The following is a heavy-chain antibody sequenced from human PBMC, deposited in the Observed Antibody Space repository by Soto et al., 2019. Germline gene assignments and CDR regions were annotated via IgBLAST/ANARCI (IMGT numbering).Heavy chain of an antibody. V-gene: IGHV4-30-2*01. CDR2: IYHSGST. CDR3: ASGYDFWCGYYTSYYYGMDV. CDR1: GGSISSGGYS. D-gene: IGHD3-3*01. Sequence: QLQLQESGSGLVKPSQTLSLTCAVSGGSISSGGYSWSWIRQPPGKGLEWIGYIYHSGSTYYNPSLKSRVTISVDRSKNQFPPKLSSVTAADTAVYYCASGYDFWCGYYTSYYYGMDVWGQGTTVTVSS. J-gene: IGHJ6*02.